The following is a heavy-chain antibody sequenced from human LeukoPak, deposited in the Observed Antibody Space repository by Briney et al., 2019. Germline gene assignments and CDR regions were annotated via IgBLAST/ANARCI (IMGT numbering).Heavy chain of an antibody. D-gene: IGHD3-22*01. J-gene: IGHJ4*02. Sequence: PSETLSLTCTVSGASMASGGRYWGWIRQHPEKGLEWIGYIHHSGSTHYDPSLKSRVSISIDTSRNQFSMKLSSVTAADTAVYFCARVLNHYDNSGYYYYFDYWGQGTLVTVSS. CDR1: GASMASGGRY. CDR3: ARVLNHYDNSGYYYYFDY. CDR2: IHHSGST. V-gene: IGHV4-31*03.